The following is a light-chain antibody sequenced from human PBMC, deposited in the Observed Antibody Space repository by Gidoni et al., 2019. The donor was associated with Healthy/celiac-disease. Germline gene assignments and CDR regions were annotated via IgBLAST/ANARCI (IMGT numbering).Light chain of an antibody. CDR2: KDS. Sequence: SYELTQPPSVSVSPGQTARITCSGDALPKQYAYWYQQKPGQAPVLVIYKDSERPSGIPERFSGSSSGTTVTLTISGVQAEDEADYYCQSADSSGTYEVVFGGGTKLTV. J-gene: IGLJ2*01. CDR3: QSADSSGTYEVV. CDR1: ALPKQY. V-gene: IGLV3-25*03.